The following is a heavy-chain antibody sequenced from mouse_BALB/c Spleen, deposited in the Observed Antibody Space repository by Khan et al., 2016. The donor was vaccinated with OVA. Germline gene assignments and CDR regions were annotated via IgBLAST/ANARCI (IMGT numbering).Heavy chain of an antibody. V-gene: IGHV9-3-1*01. CDR3: ARGARYDKARYALDY. J-gene: IGHJ4*01. D-gene: IGHD2-14*01. CDR1: GYTFTNYG. Sequence: QIQLVQSGPELKKPGETVKISCKASGYTFTNYGINWVKQAPGKGLKWMGWINTYTGAPTYADDFKGRFAFSLETSANTAYLQINNLKNEDTAIYFCARGARYDKARYALDYWGQGTSVTVSS. CDR2: INTYTGAP.